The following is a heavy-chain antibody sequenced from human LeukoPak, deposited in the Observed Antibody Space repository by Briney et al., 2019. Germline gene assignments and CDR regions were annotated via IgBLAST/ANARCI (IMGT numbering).Heavy chain of an antibody. V-gene: IGHV3-74*01. D-gene: IGHD6-19*01. CDR2: INSDGSST. CDR1: GFTFSNYW. Sequence: SGGSLRLSCAASGFTFSNYWMHWVRQAPGKGLVWVSRINSDGSSTNYADSVKGRFTISRDNAKNTLYLQMNSLRAEDTAVYYCARDQSSVAGTTYNWFDPWGQGTLVTVSS. CDR3: ARDQSSVAGTTYNWFDP. J-gene: IGHJ5*02.